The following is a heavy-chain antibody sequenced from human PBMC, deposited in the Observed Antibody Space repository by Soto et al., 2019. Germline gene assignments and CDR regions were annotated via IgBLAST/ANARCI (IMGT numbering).Heavy chain of an antibody. CDR3: ARDESLWDYGSGRPIDY. D-gene: IGHD3-10*01. V-gene: IGHV3-48*02. CDR2: ISSSSSTI. Sequence: ESGGGLVQPGGSLRLSCAASGFTFSSYSMNWVRQAPGKGLEWVSYISSSSSTIYYADSVKGRFTISRDNAKNSLYLQMNSLRDEDTAVYYCARDESLWDYGSGRPIDYWSQGTLVTVSS. CDR1: GFTFSSYS. J-gene: IGHJ4*02.